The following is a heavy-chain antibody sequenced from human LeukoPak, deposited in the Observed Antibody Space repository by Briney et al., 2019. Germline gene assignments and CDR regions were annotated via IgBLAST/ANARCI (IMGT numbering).Heavy chain of an antibody. D-gene: IGHD1-26*01. J-gene: IGHJ4*02. CDR2: INHSGST. CDR3: ARATGGPSGSYYCDY. V-gene: IGHV4-39*07. Sequence: SETLSLTCTVSGGSISSSSYYWGWIRQPPGKGLEWIGEINHSGSTNYNPSLKSRVTISVDTSKNQFSLKLSSVTAADTAVYYCARATGGPSGSYYCDYWGQGTLVTVSS. CDR1: GGSISSSSYY.